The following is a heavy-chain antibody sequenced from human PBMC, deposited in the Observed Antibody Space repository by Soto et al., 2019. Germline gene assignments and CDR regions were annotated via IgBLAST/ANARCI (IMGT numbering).Heavy chain of an antibody. V-gene: IGHV4-39*01. CDR1: GGSISSSSYY. D-gene: IGHD6-19*01. J-gene: IGHJ6*02. Sequence: PSETLSLTCTVSGGSISSSSYYWGWIRQPPGKGLEWIGSIYYSGSTYYNPSLKSRVTISVDTSKNQFSLKLSSVTAADTAVYYCARHPDYSSGWYYYYGMDVWGQGTTVTVSS. CDR2: IYYSGST. CDR3: ARHPDYSSGWYYYYGMDV.